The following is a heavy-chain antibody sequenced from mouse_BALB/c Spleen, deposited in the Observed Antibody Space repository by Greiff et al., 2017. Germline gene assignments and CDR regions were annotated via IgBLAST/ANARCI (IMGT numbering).Heavy chain of an antibody. V-gene: IGHV1S81*02. Sequence: QVQLQQPGAELVKPGASVKLSCKASGYTFTSYGMHWVKQRPGQGLEWIGEINPSNGRTNYNEKFKSKATLTVDKSSSTAYMQLSSLTSEDSAVYYCARRDGYYLVAYWGQGTLVTVSA. CDR1: GYTFTSYG. J-gene: IGHJ3*01. D-gene: IGHD2-3*01. CDR3: ARRDGYYLVAY. CDR2: INPSNGRT.